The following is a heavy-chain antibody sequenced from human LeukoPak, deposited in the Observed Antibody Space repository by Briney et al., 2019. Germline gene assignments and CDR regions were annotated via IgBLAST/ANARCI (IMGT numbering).Heavy chain of an antibody. CDR2: IKQDGSEK. CDR3: ARGGTELVTPTY. J-gene: IGHJ4*02. D-gene: IGHD1-7*01. Sequence: GGSLRLSCAASGFTFSSHWMSWVRQAPGKGLEWVANIKQDGSEKYYVDSVKGRFTISRDNAKNSLYLQMNSLGAEDTAVYFCARGGTELVTPTYWGQGILVTVSS. V-gene: IGHV3-7*01. CDR1: GFTFSSHW.